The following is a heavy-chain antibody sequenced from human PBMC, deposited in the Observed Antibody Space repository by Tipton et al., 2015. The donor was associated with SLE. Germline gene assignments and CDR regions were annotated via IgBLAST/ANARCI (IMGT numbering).Heavy chain of an antibody. J-gene: IGHJ4*02. CDR1: GFTFSTYW. Sequence: SLRLFCAGSGFTFSTYWMTWVRQAPGKGLEWVANIKQDGSERYYVDSVKGRFTISRDNAKNSLYLQMNSLRAEDTAVYYCAGGDDSQYWGQGTLVAVSA. CDR2: IKQDGSER. V-gene: IGHV3-7*04. D-gene: IGHD3-16*01. CDR3: AGGDDSQY.